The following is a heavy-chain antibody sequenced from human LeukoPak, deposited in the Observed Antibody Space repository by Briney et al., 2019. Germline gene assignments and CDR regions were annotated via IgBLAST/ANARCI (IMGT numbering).Heavy chain of an antibody. CDR2: IWYDGSNK. Sequence: GGSLRLSCAASGFTFSSYGMHWVRQAPGKGLEGVAVIWYDGSNKYYADSVKGRFTISRDNSKNTLYLQMNSLRAEDTAVYYCARDLSPITTCMDVWGQGTTVTVSS. V-gene: IGHV3-33*01. CDR3: ARDLSPITTCMDV. D-gene: IGHD3-22*01. J-gene: IGHJ6*02. CDR1: GFTFSSYG.